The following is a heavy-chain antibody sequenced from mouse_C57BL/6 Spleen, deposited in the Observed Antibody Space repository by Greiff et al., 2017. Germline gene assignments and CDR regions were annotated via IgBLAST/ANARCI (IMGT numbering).Heavy chain of an antibody. CDR1: GFTFSSYT. V-gene: IGHV5-9*01. CDR2: ISGGGGNT. D-gene: IGHD2-1*01. Sequence: DVKLVESGGGLVKPGGSLKLSCAASGFTFSSYTMSWVRQTPEKRLEWVATISGGGGNTYYPDSVKGRFTISRDNAKNTLYLQMSSLRSEDTALYYCARRDGNLAWFAYWGQGTLVTVSA. CDR3: ARRDGNLAWFAY. J-gene: IGHJ3*01.